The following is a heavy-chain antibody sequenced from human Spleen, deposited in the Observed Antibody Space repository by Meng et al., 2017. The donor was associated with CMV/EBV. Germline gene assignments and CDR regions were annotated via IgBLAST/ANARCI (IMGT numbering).Heavy chain of an antibody. CDR3: ARAVTGGCGSSSCHYHYGLDV. D-gene: IGHD6-13*01. CDR1: GGSISSYY. Sequence: SETLSLTCTVSGGSISSYYWSWIRQPPGKGLEWIGYIYYSGSTNYNPSLKSRVTISVDTSKNQFSLRLSSVTAADTAVYFCARAVTGGCGSSSCHYHYGLDVWGQGTTVTVSS. CDR2: IYYSGST. V-gene: IGHV4-59*01. J-gene: IGHJ6*02.